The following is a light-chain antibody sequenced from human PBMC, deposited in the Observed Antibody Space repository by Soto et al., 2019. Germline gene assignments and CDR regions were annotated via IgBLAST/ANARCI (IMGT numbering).Light chain of an antibody. CDR1: QSVSNTY. CDR2: DAS. CDR3: QQYNNYPRT. V-gene: IGKV3-20*01. J-gene: IGKJ1*01. Sequence: EIVLTQSPGTLSLSPGERATLSCRASQSVSNTYLAWYQQKPGQAPRLLIYDASTLESGVPSRFSGSGSGTEFTLTISSLQPDDFATYYCQQYNNYPRTFGQGTKVEIK.